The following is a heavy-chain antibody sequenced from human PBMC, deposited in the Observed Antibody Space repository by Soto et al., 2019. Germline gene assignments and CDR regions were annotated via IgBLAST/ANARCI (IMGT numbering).Heavy chain of an antibody. J-gene: IGHJ3*02. D-gene: IGHD5-18*01. CDR3: AKGFRYGYDCAFAI. V-gene: IGHV3-23*04. Sequence: EVQLVESGGGLVQPGGSLRLSCAASGFTFSSYAMSWVRQAPGEGLEGVSAISGSGDSTYYADSVKGRFTISRGNPKNTLHRQINSLSAEDTAVYYWAKGFRYGYDCAFAIWGQGTMVTVSS. CDR1: GFTFSSYA. CDR2: ISGSGDST.